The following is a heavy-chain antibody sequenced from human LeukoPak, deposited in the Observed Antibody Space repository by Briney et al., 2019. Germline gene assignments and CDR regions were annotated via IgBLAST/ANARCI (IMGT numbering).Heavy chain of an antibody. CDR2: ISGSGGST. CDR1: GFTFSSYA. V-gene: IGHV3-23*01. Sequence: QPGGSLRPSCAASGFTFSSYAMSWVRQAPGKGLEWVSGISGSGGSTYYPDSVKGRFTISRDNSKNTLYLQMNTLRAEDTAVYYCAKDLAGAGTCDYWGQGTLVTVSS. CDR3: AKDLAGAGTCDY. D-gene: IGHD6-19*01. J-gene: IGHJ4*02.